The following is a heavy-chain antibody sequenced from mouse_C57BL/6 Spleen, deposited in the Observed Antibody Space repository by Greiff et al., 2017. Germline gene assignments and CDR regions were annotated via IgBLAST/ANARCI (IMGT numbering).Heavy chain of an antibody. J-gene: IGHJ4*01. CDR1: GFTFSDYY. CDR2: INYDGSST. Sequence: DVQLVESEGGLVQPGSSMKLSCTASGFTFSDYYMAWVRQVPEKGLEWVANINYDGSSTYYLDSLKSRFIISRDNAKNILYLQMSNLKSEDTATYYCARGPYAMYYWGQGTSVTVSS. CDR3: ARGPYAMYY. V-gene: IGHV5-16*01.